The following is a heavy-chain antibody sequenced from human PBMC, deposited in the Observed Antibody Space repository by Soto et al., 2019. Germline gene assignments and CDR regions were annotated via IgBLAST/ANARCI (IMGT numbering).Heavy chain of an antibody. Sequence: SETLSLTCTVSGDSIRNYFWSWIRQPAGKGLEWIGRIYTSGSSNYNPSLKSRLTMSVDTSKNQVSLNLRSVTAADTAVYYCARDPGTSMIENYYNGMDVWGRGTTVTVSS. CDR1: GDSIRNYF. CDR3: ARDPGTSMIENYYNGMDV. J-gene: IGHJ6*02. V-gene: IGHV4-4*07. CDR2: IYTSGSS. D-gene: IGHD3-16*01.